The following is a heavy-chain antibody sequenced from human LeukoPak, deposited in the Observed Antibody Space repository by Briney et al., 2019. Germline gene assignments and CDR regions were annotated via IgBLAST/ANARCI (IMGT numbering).Heavy chain of an antibody. Sequence: SQTLSLTCVISGDSVSSNSAAWNWIRQSPLRGLEWLGGTYYRSKWETDYAVSVKGRISIEADTSNNQFSLHLNSVTPEDTAVYYCARDEGNTGWFTFDWWGQGTLVTVSS. D-gene: IGHD6-19*01. CDR2: TYYRSKWET. J-gene: IGHJ4*02. CDR3: ARDEGNTGWFTFDW. V-gene: IGHV6-1*01. CDR1: GDSVSSNSAA.